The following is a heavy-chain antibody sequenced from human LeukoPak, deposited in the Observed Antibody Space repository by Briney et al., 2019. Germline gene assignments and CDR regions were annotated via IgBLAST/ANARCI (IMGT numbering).Heavy chain of an antibody. Sequence: SETLSLTCAVYGGSFSGYYWSWIRQPPGKGLEWIGEINHSGSTYYNPSLKSRVTISVDTSKNQFSLKLSSVTAADTAVYYCARDGLRLAARLFDYWGQGTLVTVSS. D-gene: IGHD6-6*01. V-gene: IGHV4-34*01. CDR1: GGSFSGYY. CDR2: INHSGST. CDR3: ARDGLRLAARLFDY. J-gene: IGHJ4*02.